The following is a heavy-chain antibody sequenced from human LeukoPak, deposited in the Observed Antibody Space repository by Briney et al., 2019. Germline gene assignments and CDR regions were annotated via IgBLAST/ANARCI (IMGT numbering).Heavy chain of an antibody. CDR1: GGTFSSYA. D-gene: IGHD5-24*01. Sequence: ASVKVSCKASGGTFSSYAISWVRQAPGQGLEWMGRIIPILGIANYAQKFQGRVTITADKSTSTAYMELSSLRSEDTAVYYCARDHSRLEMATIKLDYWGQGTLVTVSS. CDR2: IIPILGIA. CDR3: ARDHSRLEMATIKLDY. J-gene: IGHJ4*02. V-gene: IGHV1-69*04.